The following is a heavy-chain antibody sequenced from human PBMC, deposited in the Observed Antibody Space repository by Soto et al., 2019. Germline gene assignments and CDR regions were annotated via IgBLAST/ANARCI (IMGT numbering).Heavy chain of an antibody. Sequence: QVQLQESGPGLVKPSGTLSLTCVVSGDSINSSHWWNWVRQPPEKGLEWIAQISHSGNTSYNPSLTSRVTISVDKSKSHFSLKLTSVTAADTAVYYCAARHFWSRPWTDRRLDYWGQGTLVTVSS. CDR3: AARHFWSRPWTDRRLDY. D-gene: IGHD3-3*02. J-gene: IGHJ4*02. CDR1: GDSINSSHW. V-gene: IGHV4-4*02. CDR2: ISHSGNT.